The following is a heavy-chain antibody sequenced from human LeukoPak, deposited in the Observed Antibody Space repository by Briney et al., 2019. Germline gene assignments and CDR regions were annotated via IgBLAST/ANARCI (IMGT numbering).Heavy chain of an antibody. Sequence: GGSLRLSCAASGFTFSSYAVSWVRQAPGKGLEWVSAISGSGGSTYYADSVKGRFTISRDNSKKTLYLQMNSLRAEDTAVYYCAHRPRDGYNWGQGTLVTVSS. V-gene: IGHV3-23*01. J-gene: IGHJ4*02. D-gene: IGHD5-24*01. CDR1: GFTFSSYA. CDR2: ISGSGGST. CDR3: AHRPRDGYN.